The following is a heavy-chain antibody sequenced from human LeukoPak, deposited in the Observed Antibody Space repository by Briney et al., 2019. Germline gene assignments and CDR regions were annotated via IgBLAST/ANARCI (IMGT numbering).Heavy chain of an antibody. V-gene: IGHV3-53*01. D-gene: IGHD4-23*01. CDR1: GFTVSSSY. J-gene: IGHJ4*02. Sequence: GGSLRLSCAASGFTVSSSYMSWVRQAPGKGLEWVSVIYSGGSTYYADSVKGRFTISRDNAKSSLYLQMDSLRAEDTAVYYCARAIGKSEGYWGQGTLVTVSS. CDR2: IYSGGST. CDR3: ARAIGKSEGY.